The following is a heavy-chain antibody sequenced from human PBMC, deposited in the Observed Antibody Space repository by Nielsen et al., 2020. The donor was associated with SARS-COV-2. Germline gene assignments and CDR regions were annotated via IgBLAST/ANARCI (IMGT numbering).Heavy chain of an antibody. J-gene: IGHJ4*02. CDR2: IYYSGST. CDR1: GGSISSSSYY. D-gene: IGHD3-22*01. CDR3: ARITYYYDSSGYFPWYYFDY. V-gene: IGHV4-39*01. Sequence: SETLSLTCTVSGGSISSSSYYRGWIRQPPGKGLEWIGSIYYSGSTYYNPSLKSRVTISVDTSKNQFSLKLSSVTAADTAVYYCARITYYYDSSGYFPWYYFDYWGQGTLVTVSS.